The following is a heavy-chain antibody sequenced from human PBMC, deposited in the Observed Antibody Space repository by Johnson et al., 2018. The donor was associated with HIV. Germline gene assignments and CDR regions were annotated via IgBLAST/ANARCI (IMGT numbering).Heavy chain of an antibody. CDR2: IYSGGGT. V-gene: IGHV3-66*02. J-gene: IGHJ3*02. D-gene: IGHD3-10*01. CDR1: GFTVSSNY. Sequence: VQLVESGGGLVQPGGSLRLSCAGTGFTVSSNYMSWVRQAPGKGLECVSVIYSGGGTYYADSVKGRFTISRDNSKNTVYLPMNSLRPEDPALYYCARDRSRHITMLLPEYGAFDIWGQGTMVTVSS. CDR3: ARDRSRHITMLLPEYGAFDI.